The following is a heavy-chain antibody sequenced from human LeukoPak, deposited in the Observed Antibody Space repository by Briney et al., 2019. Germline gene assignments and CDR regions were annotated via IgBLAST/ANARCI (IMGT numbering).Heavy chain of an antibody. CDR3: ARGGGWFDP. CDR2: IYHSGST. D-gene: IGHD3-16*01. V-gene: IGHV4-30-2*01. Sequence: NPSQTLSLTCAVSGGSISSGGYSWSWIRQPPGKGLEWIGYIYHSGSTYYNPSLKSRVTISVDRSKNQFSLKLSSVTAADTAVYYCARGGGWFDPWGQGTLVTVSS. J-gene: IGHJ5*02. CDR1: GGSISSGGYS.